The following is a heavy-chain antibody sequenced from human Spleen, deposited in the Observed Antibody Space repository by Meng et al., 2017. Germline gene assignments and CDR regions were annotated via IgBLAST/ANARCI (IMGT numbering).Heavy chain of an antibody. V-gene: IGHV4-34*01. CDR3: ARDRGYGELLIYYFDY. D-gene: IGHD3-10*01. CDR2: INHSGST. CDR1: GGSFSGYY. Sequence: SETLSLTCAVYGGSFSGYYWSWIRQPPGKGLEWIGEINHSGSTNYNPSLKSRVTISVDTSKNQFSLKLSSVTAADTAVYYCARDRGYGELLIYYFDYWGQGTPVTVSS. J-gene: IGHJ4*02.